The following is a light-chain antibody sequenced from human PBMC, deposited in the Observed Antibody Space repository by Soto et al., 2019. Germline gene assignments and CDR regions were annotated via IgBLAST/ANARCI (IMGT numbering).Light chain of an antibody. V-gene: IGLV2-14*01. Sequence: QSALTQPASVSGSPGQSVTNSCTGTSSDVGGYDYVSWYQQHPGKAPKFMIYEVTNRPSGVSHRFSGSKSGNTASLTISGLQAEDEADYYCSSYTTTSTYVFGTGTKVTVL. J-gene: IGLJ1*01. CDR3: SSYTTTSTYV. CDR2: EVT. CDR1: SSDVGGYDY.